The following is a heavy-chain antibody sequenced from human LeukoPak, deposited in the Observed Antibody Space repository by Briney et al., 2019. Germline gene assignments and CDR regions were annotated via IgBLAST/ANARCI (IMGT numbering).Heavy chain of an antibody. CDR1: GYTFTSYG. CDR3: ARDDVGTPDY. Sequence: ASVKVSCKASGYTFTSYGISWVRQAPEQGLEWMGWISAYNGNTNYAQKLQGRVTMTRDTSTSTVYMELSSLRSEDTAVYYCARDDVGTPDYWGQGTLVTVSS. CDR2: ISAYNGNT. J-gene: IGHJ4*02. V-gene: IGHV1-18*01. D-gene: IGHD2-15*01.